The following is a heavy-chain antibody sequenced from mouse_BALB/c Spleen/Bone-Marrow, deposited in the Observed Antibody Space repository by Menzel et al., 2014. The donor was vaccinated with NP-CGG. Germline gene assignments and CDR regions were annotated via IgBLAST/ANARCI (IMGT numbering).Heavy chain of an antibody. Sequence: QVQLQQSGAELVKPGASVKLSCKASGYTSTSYWMHWVKQRPRQGLEWIGEIDPSDSYTNYNQKFKGKATLTVDKSSSTAYMQLSSLTSEDSAVYYCARDSITTVVATDYWGQGTTLTVSS. CDR1: GYTSTSYW. J-gene: IGHJ2*01. CDR2: IDPSDSYT. D-gene: IGHD1-1*01. V-gene: IGHV1-69*02. CDR3: ARDSITTVVATDY.